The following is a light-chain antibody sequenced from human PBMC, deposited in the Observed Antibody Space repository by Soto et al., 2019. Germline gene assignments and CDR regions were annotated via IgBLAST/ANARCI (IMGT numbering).Light chain of an antibody. V-gene: IGKV3-11*01. CDR2: DAS. CDR3: QQRSNWPPIT. Sequence: EVVLPPSPAILSLSPGDRATLSCRASQSVSSNLAWYQQKPGQAPRLLIYDASNRATGIPARFSGSGSGTDFTLTISSLEPEDLAVYYCQQRSNWPPITFGQGTRLEIK. CDR1: QSVSSN. J-gene: IGKJ5*01.